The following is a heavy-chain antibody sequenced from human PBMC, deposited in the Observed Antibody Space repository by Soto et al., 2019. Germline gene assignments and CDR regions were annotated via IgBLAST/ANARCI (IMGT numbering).Heavy chain of an antibody. V-gene: IGHV6-1*01. CDR3: ARGGYSGYDSNGTYYYYYGMDV. J-gene: IGHJ6*02. D-gene: IGHD5-12*01. CDR2: TYYRSKWYN. Sequence: SQTLSLTCAIFGDSVSSNSAAWNWIRQSPSRGLEWLGRTYYRSKWYNDYAVSVKSRITINPDTSKNQFSLQLNSVTAEDTAVYYCARGGYSGYDSNGTYYYYYGMDVWGQGTTVTVSS. CDR1: GDSVSSNSAA.